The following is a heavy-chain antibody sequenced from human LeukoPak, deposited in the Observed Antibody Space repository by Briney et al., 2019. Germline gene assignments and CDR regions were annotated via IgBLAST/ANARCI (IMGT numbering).Heavy chain of an antibody. J-gene: IGHJ4*02. CDR3: ARMKSVVVDQAFDY. CDR2: IDWDDNK. D-gene: IGHD2-21*01. V-gene: IGHV2-70*11. Sequence: SGPALVKTTQTLTLTCTFSGFSLSTSGLCMSWIRQPPGKALEWLARIDWDDNKYYSTSLRTRLTISKDTSKNQVVLIMTNMDPVDTATYYCARMKSVVVDQAFDYWGQGILVTVSS. CDR1: GFSLSTSGLC.